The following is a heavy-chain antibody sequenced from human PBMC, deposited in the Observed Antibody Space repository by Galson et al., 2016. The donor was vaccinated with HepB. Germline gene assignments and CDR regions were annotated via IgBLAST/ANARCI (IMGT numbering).Heavy chain of an antibody. CDR1: GLSFSTYY. D-gene: IGHD3-10*01. CDR2: ISRSSDKI. J-gene: IGHJ4*02. CDR3: ARDGTSLIQGVPLDF. V-gene: IGHV3-21*01. Sequence: LRLSCAASGLSFSTYYMTWVRQAPGTGLAWVPSISRSSDKIYYGDSVGGRFTISRDNAKNSLCLQMNRLRGEYTAVYYCARDGTSLIQGVPLDFWGQGTLVTVSS.